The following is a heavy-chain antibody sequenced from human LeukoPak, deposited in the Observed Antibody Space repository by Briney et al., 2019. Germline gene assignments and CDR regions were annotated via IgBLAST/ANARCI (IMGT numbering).Heavy chain of an antibody. CDR1: GGSISSGDYY. D-gene: IGHD2-2*01. V-gene: IGHV4-30-4*01. CDR2: IYYSGST. CDR3: ARTLGYCSSPSCYPLYFNY. Sequence: PSQTLSLTCTVSGGSISSGDYYWSWIRQPPGKGLEWIGYIYYSGSTYYNPSLKSRVTISVDTSKNQFSLKLSSVTAADTAVYFCARTLGYCSSPSCYPLYFNYGGQGTLVTVSS. J-gene: IGHJ4*02.